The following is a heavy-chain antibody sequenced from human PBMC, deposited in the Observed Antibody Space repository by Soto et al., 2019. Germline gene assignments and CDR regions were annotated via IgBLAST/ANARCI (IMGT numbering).Heavy chain of an antibody. D-gene: IGHD3-10*01. CDR3: ARDIKPVLLWFGDEYYFDY. J-gene: IGHJ4*02. Sequence: ASVKVSCKASGYTFTSYGISWVRQAPGQGLEWMGWISAYNGNTNYAQKLQDRVTMTTDTSTSTAYMELRSLRSDDTAVYYCARDIKPVLLWFGDEYYFDYWGQGTLVTVSS. CDR2: ISAYNGNT. V-gene: IGHV1-18*04. CDR1: GYTFTSYG.